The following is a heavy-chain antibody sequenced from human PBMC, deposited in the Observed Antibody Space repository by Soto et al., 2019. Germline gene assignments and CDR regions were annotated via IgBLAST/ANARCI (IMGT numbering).Heavy chain of an antibody. CDR3: ARGRYGDY. V-gene: IGHV1-18*01. CDR2: ISAHNGNT. D-gene: IGHD1-1*01. Sequence: QVHLVQSGAEVKKPGASVKVSCKGSGYAFTTDGFTWVRKAPGQGLEWMGWISAHNGNTNYAQKLQGRGTVTRDTSTSTAYMELRSLRSDDTAVYYCARGRYGDYWGQGALVTVSS. CDR1: GYAFTTDG. J-gene: IGHJ4*02.